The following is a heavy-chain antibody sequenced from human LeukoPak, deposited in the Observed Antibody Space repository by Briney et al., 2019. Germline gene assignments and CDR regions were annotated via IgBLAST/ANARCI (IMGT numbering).Heavy chain of an antibody. CDR2: ISAYNGNT. D-gene: IGHD2-15*01. Sequence: ASVKVSCKASGYTFTSYGISWVRQAPGQGLEWMGWISAYNGNTNYAQKLQGRVTMTTDTSTSTAYMELRSLRPDDTAVYYCARDGRYCSGGSCYDQFDYWGQGTLVTVSS. CDR1: GYTFTSYG. CDR3: ARDGRYCSGGSCYDQFDY. J-gene: IGHJ4*02. V-gene: IGHV1-18*01.